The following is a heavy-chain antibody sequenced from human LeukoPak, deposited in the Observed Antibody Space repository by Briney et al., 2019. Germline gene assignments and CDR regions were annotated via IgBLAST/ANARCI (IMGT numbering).Heavy chain of an antibody. V-gene: IGHV3-30*02. CDR1: GFTFNTHG. D-gene: IGHD6-13*01. CDR3: AKWGFIAPTGNPIRESFQH. CDR2: IQFDGSKI. Sequence: PGGSLRLSCVASGFTFNTHGMHWVRQAPGKGLEWVAFIQFDGSKIDCADSVKGRFTISRDNSENTLYLQMNSLGVEDTAVYFCAKWGFIAPTGNPIRESFQHWGQGTLVSVSS. J-gene: IGHJ1*01.